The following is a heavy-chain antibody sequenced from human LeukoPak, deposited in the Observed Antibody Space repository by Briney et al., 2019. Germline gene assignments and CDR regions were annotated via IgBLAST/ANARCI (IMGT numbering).Heavy chain of an antibody. CDR3: ARAQYYLDS. CDR1: GFTFSDYY. CDR2: ISSSSSNR. Sequence: GGSLRLSCAASGFTFSDYYMSWIRQSPGKGLEWVSYISSSSSNRNYADSVKGRFTISRDNAKNSLYLQMNSLRAEDTAVYYCARAQYYLDSWGQGTLVTVSS. J-gene: IGHJ4*02. V-gene: IGHV3-11*06.